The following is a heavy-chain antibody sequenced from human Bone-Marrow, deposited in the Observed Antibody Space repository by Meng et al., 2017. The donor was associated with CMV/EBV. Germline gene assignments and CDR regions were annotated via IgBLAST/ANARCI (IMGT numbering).Heavy chain of an antibody. CDR2: MDPNTGDS. Sequence: ASVKVSCKTFGYTFIDYDIAWLRLAPGQRLQWMGWMDPNTGDSGSVRSFQGRVTMTRDTSIDTAYMELHSLTSADTAIYYCAKGLRRCSSTNCYPRFGPWGQGTLVTVYS. V-gene: IGHV1-8*01. D-gene: IGHD2-2*01. CDR3: AKGLRRCSSTNCYPRFGP. J-gene: IGHJ5*02. CDR1: GYTFIDYD.